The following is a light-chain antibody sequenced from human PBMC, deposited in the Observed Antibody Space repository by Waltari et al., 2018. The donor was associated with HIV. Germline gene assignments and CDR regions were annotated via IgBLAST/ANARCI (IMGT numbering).Light chain of an antibody. CDR3: QTWGTGIQV. Sequence: QSALTQPASVSGSPGQSITISCTGTSSDVGGYNYVSWYQQHPGKAPKLMIYEVSNRPSGVSNRFSGSKSGNTASLTISSLQSEDEADYYCQTWGTGIQVFGGGTKLTVL. CDR1: SSDVGGYNY. CDR2: EVS. V-gene: IGLV2-14*01. J-gene: IGLJ3*02.